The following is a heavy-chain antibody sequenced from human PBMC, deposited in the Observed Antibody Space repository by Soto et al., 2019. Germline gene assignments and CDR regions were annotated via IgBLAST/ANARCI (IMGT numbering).Heavy chain of an antibody. CDR3: AKDPVLTPGAEGVFDF. V-gene: IGHV3-23*01. CDR1: GFTFSSYA. Sequence: EVQLLESGGGLAQPGGSLRLSCAASGFTFSSYAMSWVRQAPGKGLEWVSAISGSGGSTYYADSVKGRFTISRDNSKNTLYLQMNSLGAEDTAGYYCAKDPVLTPGAEGVFDFWGQGTLVTVSS. J-gene: IGHJ4*02. D-gene: IGHD3-10*01. CDR2: ISGSGGST.